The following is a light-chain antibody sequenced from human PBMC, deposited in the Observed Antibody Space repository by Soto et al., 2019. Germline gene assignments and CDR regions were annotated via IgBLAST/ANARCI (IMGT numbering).Light chain of an antibody. J-gene: IGKJ1*01. V-gene: IGKV1-39*01. CDR1: QTIAIY. Sequence: DIQMTQSPSSLSASVGDTVTITCRASQTIAIYLNWYQQKPGKAPNLLIYEASSLQSGVPSRFTGRGSATDFSLTISSLQPEDFATYYCQHSYNIPPTFGQGTRVEIK. CDR3: QHSYNIPPT. CDR2: EAS.